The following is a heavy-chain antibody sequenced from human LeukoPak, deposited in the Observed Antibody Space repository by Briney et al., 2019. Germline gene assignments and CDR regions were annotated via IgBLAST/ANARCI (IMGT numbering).Heavy chain of an antibody. CDR1: GFTFSSYG. CDR2: INWNGGST. D-gene: IGHD1-7*01. Sequence: PGRSLRLSCAASGFTFSSYGMHWVRQAPGKGLEWVSGINWNGGSTGYADSVKGRFTISRDNAKNSLYLQMNSLRAEDTALYYCARAGLYNWNYEGTAYFDYWGQGTLVTVSS. J-gene: IGHJ4*02. CDR3: ARAGLYNWNYEGTAYFDY. V-gene: IGHV3-20*04.